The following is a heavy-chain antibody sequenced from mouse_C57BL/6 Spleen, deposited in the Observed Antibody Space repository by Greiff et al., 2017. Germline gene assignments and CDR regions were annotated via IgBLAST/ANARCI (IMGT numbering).Heavy chain of an antibody. CDR1: GYTFTSYW. J-gene: IGHJ2*01. CDR3: ARSLYYDYVDY. V-gene: IGHV1-64*01. D-gene: IGHD2-4*01. Sequence: QVQLQQPGAELVKPWASVKLSCKASGYTFTSYWMHWVKQRPGQGLEWIGMIHPNSGSTNYNEKFKSKATLTVDKSSSTAYMQLSSLTSEDSAVYYCARSLYYDYVDYWGQGTTLTVSS. CDR2: IHPNSGST.